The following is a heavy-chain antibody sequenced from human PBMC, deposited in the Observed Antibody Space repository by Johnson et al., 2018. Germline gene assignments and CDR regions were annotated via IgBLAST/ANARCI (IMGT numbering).Heavy chain of an antibody. J-gene: IGHJ5*02. CDR3: AKEGVVDGYSNYEPDGTANGFDP. Sequence: QVQLVESGGGVVQPGRSLRLSCAASGFTFNTYAMHWVRQAPGKGLEWVAVISYDGSNKYYADSVKGRFTISRDNSKNTLYLQMNRLRAEETAVYYRAKEGVVDGYSNYEPDGTANGFDPWGQGTLVTVSS. CDR1: GFTFNTYA. V-gene: IGHV3-30-3*01. D-gene: IGHD4-11*01. CDR2: ISYDGSNK.